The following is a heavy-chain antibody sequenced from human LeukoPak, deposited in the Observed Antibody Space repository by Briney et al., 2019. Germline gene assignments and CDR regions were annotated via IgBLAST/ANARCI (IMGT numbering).Heavy chain of an antibody. Sequence: SETLSLTCAVYGGSFSGYYWSWIRQPPGKGLEWIGEINHSGSTNYNPSLKSRVTISVDTSKNQFSLKLSPVTAADTAVYYCARHKGRSGIYGYYFDYWGQGTLVTVSS. CDR3: ARHKGRSGIYGYYFDY. CDR1: GGSFSGYY. V-gene: IGHV4-34*01. D-gene: IGHD1-26*01. CDR2: INHSGST. J-gene: IGHJ4*02.